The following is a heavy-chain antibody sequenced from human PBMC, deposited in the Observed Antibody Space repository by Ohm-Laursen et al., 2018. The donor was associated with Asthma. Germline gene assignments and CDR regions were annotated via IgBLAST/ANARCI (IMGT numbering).Heavy chain of an antibody. CDR3: ARRVVPAAMGPYNWFDP. J-gene: IGHJ5*02. V-gene: IGHV1-69*10. Sequence: SVKVSCKTSGGTFRSFVISWVRQAPGQGLEWMGGIIPNFGIANYAQKFQGRVTITADKSTSTAYMELSSLRSEDTAVYYCARRVVPAAMGPYNWFDPWGQGTLVTVSS. CDR2: IIPNFGIA. D-gene: IGHD2-2*01. CDR1: GGTFRSFV.